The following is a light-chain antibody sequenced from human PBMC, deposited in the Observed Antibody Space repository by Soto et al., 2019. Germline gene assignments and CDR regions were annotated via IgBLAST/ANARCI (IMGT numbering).Light chain of an antibody. CDR2: DVT. J-gene: IGLJ1*01. CDR1: SSDVGGFNY. V-gene: IGLV2-14*03. CDR3: NSYTSSSTYV. Sequence: SVLTQPASVSGSPGRSITISCTGTSSDVGGFNYVSWYQQHPGKAPKLMIYDVTNRPSGVSYRFSGSKSGNTASLTISGLQAEDEADYYCNSYTSSSTYVFGTGTKVTVL.